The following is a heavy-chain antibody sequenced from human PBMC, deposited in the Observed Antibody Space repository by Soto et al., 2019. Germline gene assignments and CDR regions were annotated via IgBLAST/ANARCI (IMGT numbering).Heavy chain of an antibody. D-gene: IGHD3-10*01. CDR2: IYHSGST. Sequence: SETLSLTCAVSGGSISSGGYSWSWIRQPPGKGLEWIGYIYHSGSTYYNPSLKSRVTISVDRSKNQFSLKLSSVTAADTAVYYCARFSIVRGVIDYWGQGTLVTVSS. CDR3: ARFSIVRGVIDY. J-gene: IGHJ4*02. V-gene: IGHV4-30-2*01. CDR1: GGSISSGGYS.